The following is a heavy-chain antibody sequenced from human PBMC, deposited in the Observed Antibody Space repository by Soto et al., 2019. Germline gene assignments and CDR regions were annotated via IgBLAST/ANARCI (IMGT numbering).Heavy chain of an antibody. CDR2: IYPGDSDT. CDR3: ERPPYSASYYYFDQ. J-gene: IGHJ4*02. Sequence: PGESLKISCKAFGYSFTSYWIDWVRQMPGKGLEWMGIIYPGDSDTIYSPSFKGQVTISADNSISTAYLKWNSLKASDTAMYYCERPPYSASYYYFDQWGQGTPVTVSS. D-gene: IGHD1-26*01. V-gene: IGHV5-51*01. CDR1: GYSFTSYW.